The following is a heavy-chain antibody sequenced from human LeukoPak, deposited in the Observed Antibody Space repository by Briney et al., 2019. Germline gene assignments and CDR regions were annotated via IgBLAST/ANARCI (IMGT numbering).Heavy chain of an antibody. J-gene: IGHJ6*03. CDR1: GGSISSYY. D-gene: IGHD6-13*01. CDR2: IYTSGST. CDR3: AREGAQLDYYYYYMDV. Sequence: KASETLSLTCTVSGGSISSYYWSWIRQPAGKGLEWIGRIYTSGSTNYNPSLKSRVTISVDTSKNQFSLKLSSVTAADTAVYYCAREGAQLDYYYYYMDVWGKGTTVTVSS. V-gene: IGHV4-4*07.